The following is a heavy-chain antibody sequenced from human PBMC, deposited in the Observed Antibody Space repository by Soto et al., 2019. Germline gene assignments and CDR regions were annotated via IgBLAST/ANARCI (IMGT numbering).Heavy chain of an antibody. V-gene: IGHV3-30-3*01. CDR2: ISYDGSNK. Sequence: QVQLVESGGGVVQPGRSLRLSCAASGFTFSSYAMHWVRQAPGKRLEWVAVISYDGSNKYYADSVKGRFTISRDNSKNTLYLQMYSLRAEDTAVYYCARDRGSKSYYYYGMDVWGQGTTVTVSS. CDR3: ARDRGSKSYYYYGMDV. J-gene: IGHJ6*02. D-gene: IGHD2-2*01. CDR1: GFTFSSYA.